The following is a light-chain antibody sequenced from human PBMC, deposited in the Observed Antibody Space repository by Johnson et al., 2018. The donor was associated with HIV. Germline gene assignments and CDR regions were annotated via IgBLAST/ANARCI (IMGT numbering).Light chain of an antibody. CDR1: SSNIGNNY. Sequence: QSVLTQPPSVSAAPGQRVTISCSGSSSNIGNNYVSWYQQLPGTAPKLLIYETNKRPSGIPDRLSGSKSGTSATLGITGLQTGDEADYYCGTWDSSLSAGGVFGTGTKVTVL. V-gene: IGLV1-51*01. CDR2: ETN. CDR3: GTWDSSLSAGGV. J-gene: IGLJ1*01.